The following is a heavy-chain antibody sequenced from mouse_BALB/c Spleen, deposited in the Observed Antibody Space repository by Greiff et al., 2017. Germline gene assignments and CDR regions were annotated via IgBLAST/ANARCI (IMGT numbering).Heavy chain of an antibody. J-gene: IGHJ4*01. CDR2: ISYSGST. CDR3: ARRGGYDGAMDY. V-gene: IGHV3-2*02. D-gene: IGHD2-2*01. Sequence: VQLKQSGPGLVKPSQSLSLTCTVTGYSITSDYAWNWIRQFPGNKLEWMGYISYSGSTSYNPYLKSRISITRDTSKNQFFLQLNSVTTEDTATYYCARRGGYDGAMDYWGQGTSVTVSS. CDR1: GYSITSDYA.